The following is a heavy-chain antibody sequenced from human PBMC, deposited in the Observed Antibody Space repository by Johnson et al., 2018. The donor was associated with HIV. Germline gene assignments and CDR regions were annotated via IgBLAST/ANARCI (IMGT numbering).Heavy chain of an antibody. Sequence: QVQLVESGGGVVQPGRSLRLSCAASGFTFSSYAIHWVRQAPGKGLEWVAVISYDGSNKYYADSVKGRFTISRDNSKNTLYLQMNSLRAEDTAVYYCARACRDGYTCDVYDIWGQGTMVTVSS. J-gene: IGHJ3*02. V-gene: IGHV3-30-3*01. CDR1: GFTFSSYA. D-gene: IGHD5-24*01. CDR2: ISYDGSNK. CDR3: ARACRDGYTCDVYDI.